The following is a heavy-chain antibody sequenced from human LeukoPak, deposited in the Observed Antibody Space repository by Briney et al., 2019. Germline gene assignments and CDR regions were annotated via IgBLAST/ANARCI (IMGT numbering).Heavy chain of an antibody. CDR2: IYYSGST. CDR3: ARDFDIVVVPAAMGFDY. CDR1: GGSISSSNW. D-gene: IGHD2-2*01. Sequence: SETLSLTCAVSGGSISSSNWWSWVRQPPGKGLEWIGSIYYSGSTYYNPSLKSRVTISVDTSKNQFSLKLSSVTAADTAVYYCARDFDIVVVPAAMGFDYWGQGTLVTVSS. J-gene: IGHJ4*02. V-gene: IGHV4-4*02.